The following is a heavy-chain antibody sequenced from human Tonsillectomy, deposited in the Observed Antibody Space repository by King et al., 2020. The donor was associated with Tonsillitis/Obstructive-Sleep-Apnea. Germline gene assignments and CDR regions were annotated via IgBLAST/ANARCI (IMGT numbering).Heavy chain of an antibody. CDR1: GFSLSNSRMG. Sequence: TLQESGPVLVKPPETLTLTCNVSGFSLSNSRMGVSWIRQPPGKALEWLAHIFSNDERSYNTSLKTRLTISKDTSKSQVVLTMTNMDPVDTATYYCARSNFWSGYYVFWFDPWGQGTLVTVSS. CDR2: IFSNDER. D-gene: IGHD3-3*01. J-gene: IGHJ5*02. CDR3: ARSNFWSGYYVFWFDP. V-gene: IGHV2-26*01.